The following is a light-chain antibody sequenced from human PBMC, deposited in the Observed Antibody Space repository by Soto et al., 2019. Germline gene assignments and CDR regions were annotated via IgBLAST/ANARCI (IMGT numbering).Light chain of an antibody. V-gene: IGKV1-17*01. J-gene: IGKJ5*01. CDR1: QSIRND. CDR2: AAS. Sequence: DIQMTQSPSSLSASVEDRVIITCRASQSIRNDLGWYQQKPGKAPKLLIYAASSLQSGVPSRFSGSGSGTDFTLTISRLEPEDFAVYYCQQYGSPPPITFGQGTRLEIK. CDR3: QQYGSPPPIT.